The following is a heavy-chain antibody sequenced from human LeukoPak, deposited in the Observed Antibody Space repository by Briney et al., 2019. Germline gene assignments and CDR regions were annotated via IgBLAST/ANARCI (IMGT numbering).Heavy chain of an antibody. Sequence: PSETLSLTCTVSGGSISSYYWSWIRQSPGKGLEWVGHIYNFGSTNYNPSLKSRLTISVDTSKNQFSLKLSSVTAADTAVYYCARCRQTGSWSTGMDVWGQGTTVTVSS. CDR1: GGSISSYY. CDR2: IYNFGST. V-gene: IGHV4-59*01. CDR3: ARCRQTGSWSTGMDV. D-gene: IGHD6-13*01. J-gene: IGHJ6*02.